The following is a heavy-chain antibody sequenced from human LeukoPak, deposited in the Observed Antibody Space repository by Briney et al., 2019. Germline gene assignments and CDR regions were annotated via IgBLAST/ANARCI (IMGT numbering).Heavy chain of an antibody. CDR1: GFTFSSYS. J-gene: IGHJ4*02. CDR2: ISSSSSYI. V-gene: IGHV3-21*01. D-gene: IGHD5-12*01. CDR3: ARDARRGVATIIMFDY. Sequence: PGGSLRLSCAASGFTFSSYSMNWVRQAPGKGLEWVSSISSSSSYIYYADSVKGRFTISRDNAKNSLYLQMNSLRAEDTAVYYCARDARRGVATIIMFDYWGQGTPVTVSS.